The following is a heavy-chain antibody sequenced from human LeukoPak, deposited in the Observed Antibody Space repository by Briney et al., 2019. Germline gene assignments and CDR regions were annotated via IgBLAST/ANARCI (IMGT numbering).Heavy chain of an antibody. D-gene: IGHD6-13*01. CDR3: ARASRETGVAFDI. CDR1: GGSISSYY. CDR2: IYYSGST. V-gene: IGHV4-59*08. Sequence: PSETLSLTCTVSGGSISSYYWSWIRQPPGKGLEWIGYIYYSGSTNYNPSLKSRVTISVDTSKNQFSLKLSSMTAADTAVFYCARASRETGVAFDIWGLGTMVTVSS. J-gene: IGHJ3*02.